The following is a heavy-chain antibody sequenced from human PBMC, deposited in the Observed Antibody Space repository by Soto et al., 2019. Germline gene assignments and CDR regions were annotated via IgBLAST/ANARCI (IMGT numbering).Heavy chain of an antibody. Sequence: GGSLRLSCTASGFTFGDYAMSWFRQAPGKGLEWVGFIRSKAYGGTTEYAASVKGRFTISRDDSKSIAYLQMNSLKTEDTAVYYCTRYVVGEGDHDSLNWFDPWGQGTLVTVSS. D-gene: IGHD2-2*01. J-gene: IGHJ5*02. CDR3: TRYVVGEGDHDSLNWFDP. CDR2: IRSKAYGGTT. V-gene: IGHV3-49*03. CDR1: GFTFGDYA.